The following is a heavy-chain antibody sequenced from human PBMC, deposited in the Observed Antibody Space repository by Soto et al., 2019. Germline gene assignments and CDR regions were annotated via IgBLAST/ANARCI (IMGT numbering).Heavy chain of an antibody. V-gene: IGHV3-20*04. CDR3: ARVPPPEVTSVIGLVPDHYYFDH. Sequence: EVQLVESGGGVVRPGGSLRLSCEVSGFNFENYGMSWVRQGPGKGLEWVSGFIATGAGARYAESVKGRFTMSGDNTKKSLFLQMDSLRPEDTALYYCARVPPPEVTSVIGLVPDHYYFDHWGQGALVTVSS. CDR2: FIATGAGA. D-gene: IGHD2-21*01. J-gene: IGHJ4*02. CDR1: GFNFENYG.